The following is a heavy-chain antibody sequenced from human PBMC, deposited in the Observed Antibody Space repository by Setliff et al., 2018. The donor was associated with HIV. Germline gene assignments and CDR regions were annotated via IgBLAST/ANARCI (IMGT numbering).Heavy chain of an antibody. J-gene: IGHJ3*02. Sequence: PSETLSLTCTVSGGSVSSSYYYWDWIRQPPGKGLEWIGSIYYSGNPYYSPSLKSRVNISVDTSKNLFSLQLTSVTAADTAVYYCARARVMWDVWGGYREHYSFDIWGRGTMVTVSS. CDR3: ARARVMWDVWGGYREHYSFDI. CDR2: IYYSGNP. D-gene: IGHD3-16*02. V-gene: IGHV4-39*07. CDR1: GGSVSSSYYY.